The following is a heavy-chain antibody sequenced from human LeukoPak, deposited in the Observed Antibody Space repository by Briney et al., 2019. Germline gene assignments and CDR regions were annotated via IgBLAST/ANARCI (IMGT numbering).Heavy chain of an antibody. Sequence: KSGGSLRLSCAASGFTFSSYAMSWVRQAPGKGLEWVSAISGSGGSTYYADSVKGRFTISGDNSKNALYLQMNSLRAEDTAVYYCAKANDLLYDYVWGSYPLGDAFDIWGQGTMVTVSS. CDR3: AKANDLLYDYVWGSYPLGDAFDI. CDR2: ISGSGGST. J-gene: IGHJ3*02. D-gene: IGHD3-16*02. V-gene: IGHV3-23*01. CDR1: GFTFSSYA.